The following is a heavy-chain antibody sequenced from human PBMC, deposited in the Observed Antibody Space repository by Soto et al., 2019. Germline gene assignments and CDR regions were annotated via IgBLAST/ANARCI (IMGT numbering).Heavy chain of an antibody. CDR1: GGSFSGSY. J-gene: IGHJ4*02. V-gene: IGHV4-34*01. CDR2: IHHSGST. D-gene: IGHD2-8*02. Sequence: QVQLQQWGAGLLKPSETLSLTCAVYGGSFSGSYWTWIRQPPGTGLEWIGEIHHSGSTNYNPSLKSRVTISVDTSKNQFSLKLTSVTAADTAVYYCARDKITGLFDYWGQGALVTVSS. CDR3: ARDKITGLFDY.